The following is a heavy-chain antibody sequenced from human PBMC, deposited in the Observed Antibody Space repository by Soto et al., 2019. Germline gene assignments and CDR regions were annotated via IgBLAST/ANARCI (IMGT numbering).Heavy chain of an antibody. CDR3: ARDPGAYYYDSSGYCYFDY. J-gene: IGHJ4*02. Sequence: GGSLRLSCAASGFSFNTFEMSWVRQAPGRGLEWVSFISDHGGTTYYADSVKGRFTISRDNAKNSLYLQMNSLRAEDTAVCYCARDPGAYYYDSSGYCYFDYWGQGTLVTVSS. V-gene: IGHV3-23*01. CDR1: GFSFNTFE. D-gene: IGHD3-22*01. CDR2: ISDHGGTT.